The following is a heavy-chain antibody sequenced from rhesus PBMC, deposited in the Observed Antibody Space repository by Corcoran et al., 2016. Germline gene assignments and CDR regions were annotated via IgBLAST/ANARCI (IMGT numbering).Heavy chain of an antibody. CDR3: AKYSGGWSRYYFDY. D-gene: IGHD6-37*01. CDR1: GGSISSSNW. J-gene: IGHJ4*01. CDR2: IYGSGRST. Sequence: QVQLQESGPAVVKPSETLSLTCAVSGGSISSSNWWSWIRQSPGKGLEWIGGIYGSGRSTEYNPSLKSRVTISIDTYKNQFSLKLSAVTAADTAVYYCAKYSGGWSRYYFDYWGQGVLVTVSS. V-gene: IGHV4-93*02.